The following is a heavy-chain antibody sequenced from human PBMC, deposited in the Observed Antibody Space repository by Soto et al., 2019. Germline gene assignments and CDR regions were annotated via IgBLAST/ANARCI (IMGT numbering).Heavy chain of an antibody. J-gene: IGHJ4*02. CDR2: INYSGRT. D-gene: IGHD6-13*01. CDR3: ARYAGSSWFDY. V-gene: IGHV4-59*01. Sequence: QVQLQESGPGLVKPSETLSLTCTVSGGAISTYYWSWIRQPPGKGLEWLGYINYSGRTNYNPSLKRRVTMSLDTSKNQFSLKLRSVTAADTALFYCARYAGSSWFDYWGQGTLVTVSS. CDR1: GGAISTYY.